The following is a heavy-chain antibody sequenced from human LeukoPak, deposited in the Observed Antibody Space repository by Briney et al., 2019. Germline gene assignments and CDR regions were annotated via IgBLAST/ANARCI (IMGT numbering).Heavy chain of an antibody. CDR3: TTYSSGHY. Sequence: GGSLRLSCAASGFTFSVSDVHWVRQASGKGLEWVGRIGVKTNSYATAYAAALQGRFTISRDDSKDTAYLQMNSLTTEDTAVYYCTTYSSGHYWGQGTLVTVSS. D-gene: IGHD6-19*01. CDR1: GFTFSVSD. V-gene: IGHV3-73*01. CDR2: IGVKTNSYAT. J-gene: IGHJ4*02.